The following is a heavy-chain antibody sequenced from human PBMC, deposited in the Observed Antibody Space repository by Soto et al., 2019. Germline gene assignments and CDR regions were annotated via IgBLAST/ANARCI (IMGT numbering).Heavy chain of an antibody. CDR3: ARVEGVYDFDY. CDR2: IYYSGST. J-gene: IGHJ4*02. V-gene: IGHV4-61*01. Sequence: SETLSLTCTVSGGSVSSGSYYWSWIRQPPGKGLEWIGYIYYSGSTNYNPSLKSRVTISVDTSKNQFSLKLSSVTAADTAVYYCARVEGVYDFDYWGQGTLVTVSS. D-gene: IGHD2-8*01. CDR1: GGSVSSGSYY.